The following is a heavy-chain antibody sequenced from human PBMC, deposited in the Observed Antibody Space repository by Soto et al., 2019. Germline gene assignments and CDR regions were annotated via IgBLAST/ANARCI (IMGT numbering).Heavy chain of an antibody. CDR1: GGSISSGDYY. CDR3: ARRGGIVLVPAAHPYWYFDL. D-gene: IGHD2-2*01. CDR2: IYYSGST. Sequence: QVQLQESGPGLVKPSQTLSLTCTVSGGSISSGDYYWSWIRQPPGKGLEWIGYIYYSGSTYYNPSLQSRVTISVDTSKDQFSLKLSPVTAADTAVYYCARRGGIVLVPAAHPYWYFDLWGRGTLVTVSS. J-gene: IGHJ2*01. V-gene: IGHV4-30-4*01.